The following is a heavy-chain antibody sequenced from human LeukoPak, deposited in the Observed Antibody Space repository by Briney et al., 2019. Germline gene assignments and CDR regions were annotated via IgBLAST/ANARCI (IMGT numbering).Heavy chain of an antibody. D-gene: IGHD3-22*01. CDR2: IYHSGST. CDR3: ASQDTYYYDSSGYPASFDL. Sequence: PSQTLSLTCAVSGGSISSGGYSWSWIRQPPGRGLEWIGYIYHSGSTYYNPSLKSRVTISVDTSKNQFSLKLSSVTAADTAVYYCASQDTYYYDSSGYPASFDLWGRGTLVTVSS. J-gene: IGHJ2*01. V-gene: IGHV4-30-2*05. CDR1: GGSISSGGYS.